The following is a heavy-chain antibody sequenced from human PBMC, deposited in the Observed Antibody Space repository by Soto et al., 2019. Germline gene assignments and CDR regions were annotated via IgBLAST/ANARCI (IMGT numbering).Heavy chain of an antibody. CDR2: IYWNGDE. D-gene: IGHD3-10*01. Sequence: SGPTLVNPTQTLTLTCTFSGFSLSTSGEGVGLIGQPPGKALEWLALIYWNGDERYSPSLKSRLTITKDTSKNQVVLTVTNMDPVDTATYYCAHERVTMVRGVIKYYYGMDVWGQGTTVTVSS. V-gene: IGHV2-5*01. J-gene: IGHJ6*02. CDR1: GFSLSTSGEG. CDR3: AHERVTMVRGVIKYYYGMDV.